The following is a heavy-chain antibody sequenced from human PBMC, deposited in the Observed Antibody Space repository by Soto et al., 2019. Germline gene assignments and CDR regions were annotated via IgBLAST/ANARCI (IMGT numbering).Heavy chain of an antibody. D-gene: IGHD5-12*01. V-gene: IGHV3-15*07. CDR3: TTDRMRLDSGYPYYYYGMDV. CDR2: IKSKTDGGTT. J-gene: IGHJ6*02. Sequence: GGSLRLSCAASGFTFSNAWMNWVRQAPGKGLEWVGRIKSKTDGGTTDYAAPVKGRFTISRDDSKNTLYLQMNSLKTEDTAVYYCTTDRMRLDSGYPYYYYGMDVWGQGTTVTVSS. CDR1: GFTFSNAW.